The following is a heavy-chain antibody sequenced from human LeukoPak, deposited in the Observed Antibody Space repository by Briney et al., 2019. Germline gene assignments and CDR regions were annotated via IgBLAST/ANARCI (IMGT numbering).Heavy chain of an antibody. CDR3: ARHARSKGFTYYFDS. V-gene: IGHV4-59*08. Sequence: PSETLSLTCTVSGGSISSYYWSWIRQPPGKGLEWIGFIYYSGSTTYNPSLKSRVTISVDTSKNQFSLRLSSATAADTAVYYCARHARSKGFTYYFDSWGQGTLVTVSS. J-gene: IGHJ4*02. CDR2: IYYSGST. D-gene: IGHD2-15*01. CDR1: GGSISSYY.